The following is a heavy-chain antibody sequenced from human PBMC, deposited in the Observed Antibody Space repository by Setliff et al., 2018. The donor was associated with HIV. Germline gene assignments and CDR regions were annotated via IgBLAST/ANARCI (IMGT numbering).Heavy chain of an antibody. CDR2: INHSGRT. CDR1: GGSFSGYY. CDR3: ARGRCSGGTCSGRYSYLHIDV. J-gene: IGHJ6*03. V-gene: IGHV4-34*01. Sequence: PSETLSLTCAVYGGSFSGYYWSWIRQPPGKGLEWIGEINHSGRTDYNPSLTSRVTMSVDSSKNQFSLRLSSVAAADTAVYYCARGRCSGGTCSGRYSYLHIDVWGKGTTVTVSS. D-gene: IGHD2-15*01.